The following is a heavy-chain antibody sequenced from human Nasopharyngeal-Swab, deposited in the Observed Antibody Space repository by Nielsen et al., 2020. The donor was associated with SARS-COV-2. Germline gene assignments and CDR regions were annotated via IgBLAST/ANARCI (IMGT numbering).Heavy chain of an antibody. V-gene: IGHV3-23*01. D-gene: IGHD6-13*01. CDR2: ISGSGDRT. CDR3: ARKLTGYTSSWYNGYHYYAMDV. CDR1: GLTFSRYA. Sequence: GESLKISCAASGLTFSRYAMTWVRQAAGKGLEWVSLISGSGDRTYYADSVKGRFTVSRDNSKTTLYLQLNSLRAEDTAVYYCARKLTGYTSSWYNGYHYYAMDVWGQGTTVTVSS. J-gene: IGHJ6*02.